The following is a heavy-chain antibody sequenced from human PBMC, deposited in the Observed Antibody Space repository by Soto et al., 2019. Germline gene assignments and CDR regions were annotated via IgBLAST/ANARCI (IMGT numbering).Heavy chain of an antibody. V-gene: IGHV2-5*01. CDR3: ARACSGGSCFAN. Sequence: QITLKESGPTLVKPTQTLTLTCTFSGFSLSTSGVGVGWIRQPPGKALEWLALIYWNDDKRYSPSLKSRLTITKDTSKNQVVPTMTNMDPVDTATYYCARACSGGSCFANWGQGTLVTVSS. J-gene: IGHJ4*02. D-gene: IGHD2-15*01. CDR2: IYWNDDK. CDR1: GFSLSTSGVG.